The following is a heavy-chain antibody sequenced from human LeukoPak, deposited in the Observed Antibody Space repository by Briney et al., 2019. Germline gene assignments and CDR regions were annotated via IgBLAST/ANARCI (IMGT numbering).Heavy chain of an antibody. CDR1: GYTFTGYY. CDR3: ARHFNPTTLVWFDP. Sequence: GASVKVSCKASGYTFTGYYMHWVRQAPGQGLEWMGWINPNSGGTNYAQKFQGRVTMTRDTSISTAYMELSRLRSDDTAVYYCARHFNPTTLVWFDPWGQGTLVTVSS. CDR2: INPNSGGT. D-gene: IGHD4-11*01. V-gene: IGHV1-2*02. J-gene: IGHJ5*02.